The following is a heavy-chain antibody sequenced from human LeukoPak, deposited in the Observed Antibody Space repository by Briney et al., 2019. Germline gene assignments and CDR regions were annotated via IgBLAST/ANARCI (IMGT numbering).Heavy chain of an antibody. CDR2: IGGSGGST. V-gene: IGHV3-23*01. Sequence: PGGSLRLSCAASGFTFSSYAMSWVRQAPGKGLEWVSAIGGSGGSTYYADSVKGRFTISRDNSKNTLYLQMNSLRAEDTAVYFCASSSSWFSSFAYWGQGTLVTVSS. CDR3: ASSSSWFSSFAY. D-gene: IGHD6-13*01. CDR1: GFTFSSYA. J-gene: IGHJ4*02.